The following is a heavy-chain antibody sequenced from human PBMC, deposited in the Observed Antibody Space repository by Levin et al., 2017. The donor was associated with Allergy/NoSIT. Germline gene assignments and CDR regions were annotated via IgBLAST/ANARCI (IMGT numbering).Heavy chain of an antibody. D-gene: IGHD3-10*02. CDR1: GFTFSSYA. Sequence: GESLKISCAASGFTFSSYAMHWVRQAPGKGLEWVAVISYDGSNKYYADSVKGRFTISRDNSKNTLYLQMNSLRAEDTAVYYCARRAAGVRGVILGYWGQGTLVTVSS. V-gene: IGHV3-30*04. CDR3: ARRAAGVRGVILGY. J-gene: IGHJ4*02. CDR2: ISYDGSNK.